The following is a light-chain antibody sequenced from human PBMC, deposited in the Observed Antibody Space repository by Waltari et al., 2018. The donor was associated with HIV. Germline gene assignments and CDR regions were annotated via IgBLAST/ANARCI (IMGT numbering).Light chain of an antibody. V-gene: IGKV2-28*01. J-gene: IGKJ1*01. Sequence: DIAMIQSPDSLAVSPGEPASISCRSSQSLLHNNGHNYLDLYIPRPRHAPELLIYLSSRRASGVPDRIAGSGSGTDFILKISRVEPEDVGVYYCMHGQQTPVFGQGTQVEV. CDR3: MHGQQTPV. CDR2: LSS. CDR1: QSLLHNNGHNY.